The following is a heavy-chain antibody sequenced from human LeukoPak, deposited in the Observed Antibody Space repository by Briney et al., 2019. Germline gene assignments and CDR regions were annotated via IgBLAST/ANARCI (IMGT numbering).Heavy chain of an antibody. CDR3: VRTIWFGDQSRPRLARFDS. CDR2: ISGPAIST. D-gene: IGHD3-10*01. V-gene: IGHV3-23*01. CDR1: GFTFSTYA. Sequence: PGGSLRLSCAASGFTFSTYAMSWVRQAPGKGLEWVSAISGPAISTYYADSVKGRFTISRDNSKNTMFMQMSSLRAVDTAIYFCVRTIWFGDQSRPRLARFDSLGQGTLVTVPS. J-gene: IGHJ5*01.